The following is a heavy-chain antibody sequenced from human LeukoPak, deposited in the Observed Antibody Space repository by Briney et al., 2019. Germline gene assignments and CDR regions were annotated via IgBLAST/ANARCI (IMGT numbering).Heavy chain of an antibody. D-gene: IGHD2-2*01. CDR3: ARRGLVPAFDI. Sequence: GGSLRLSCAASGFTFSSFWMHWVRQAPGKGLVWVSRINGDGSSTIYADAVKGRFTISRDNAKNTLYLQMSSLRAEDTAVYYCARRGLVPAFDIWGQGTMVTVAS. CDR2: INGDGSST. J-gene: IGHJ3*02. V-gene: IGHV3-74*01. CDR1: GFTFSSFW.